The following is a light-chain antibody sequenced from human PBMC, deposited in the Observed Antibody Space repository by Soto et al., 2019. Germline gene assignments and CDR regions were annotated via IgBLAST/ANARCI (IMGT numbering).Light chain of an antibody. CDR3: QQHNNWPPIT. CDR2: AAS. V-gene: IGKV1D-16*01. Sequence: DIQMTQSPPTLPASAVDRVTITCRASQDINSWLTWYQQKPGKAPKVLIYAASSLQSGVPSRFSGSGSGTEFTLTISSLQSEDFAVYYCQQHNNWPPITFGQGTRLEIK. J-gene: IGKJ5*01. CDR1: QDINSW.